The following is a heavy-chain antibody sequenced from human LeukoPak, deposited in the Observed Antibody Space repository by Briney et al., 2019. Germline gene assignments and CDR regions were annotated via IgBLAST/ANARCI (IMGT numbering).Heavy chain of an antibody. CDR1: GFSFSGYG. CDR2: ISYDESDK. J-gene: IGHJ5*02. V-gene: IGHV3-30*18. Sequence: GGSLRLSCAASGFSFSGYGMHWVRQAPGKGLEWVAVISYDESDKYYADSVKGRFTTSRDNSQSTLYTQMNSLSVDDTAVYYCAKGAGWQQLVGWFDPWGQGTLVTVSS. D-gene: IGHD6-13*01. CDR3: AKGAGWQQLVGWFDP.